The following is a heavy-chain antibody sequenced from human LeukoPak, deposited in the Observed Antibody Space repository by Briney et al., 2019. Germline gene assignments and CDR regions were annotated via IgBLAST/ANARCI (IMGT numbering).Heavy chain of an antibody. CDR3: ARGRSDIVVVVAATSIMDY. CDR2: IYSGGST. Sequence: PGGSLRLSCAASGFTVSSNYMSWVRQAPGKGLEWVSVIYSGGSTYYADSVKGRFTISRDNSKNTLYLQMNSLRAEDTAVYYCARGRSDIVVVVAATSIMDYWGQGTLVTVSS. V-gene: IGHV3-66*02. D-gene: IGHD2-15*01. CDR1: GFTVSSNY. J-gene: IGHJ4*02.